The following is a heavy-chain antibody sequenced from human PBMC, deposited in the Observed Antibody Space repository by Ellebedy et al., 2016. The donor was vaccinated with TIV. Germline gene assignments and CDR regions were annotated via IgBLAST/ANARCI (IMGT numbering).Heavy chain of an antibody. V-gene: IGHV3-7*03. CDR3: SRDERAVAGPGDY. J-gene: IGHJ4*02. Sequence: GESLKISCAASGFTFSSHSMSWVRQAPGKGLEWVANIKQDGSEKYYVDSVKGRFTISRDNAKNSLYLQMNSLRVEDSAVYYCSRDERAVAGPGDYWGQGTLVIVS. CDR1: GFTFSSHS. D-gene: IGHD6-19*01. CDR2: IKQDGSEK.